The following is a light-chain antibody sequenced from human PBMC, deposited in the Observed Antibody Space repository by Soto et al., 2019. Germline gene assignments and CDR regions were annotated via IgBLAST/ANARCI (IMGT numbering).Light chain of an antibody. CDR3: QQYNSYSPLLT. CDR1: QRISSW. Sequence: DIQMTQSPSTLSATVGDRVTITCRASQRISSWLAWYQQKPGKAPKLLIYDASSLESGVPSRFSGSGSGTEFTLTISSLQPDGFATYYCQQYNSYSPLLTFGGGTNVDI. CDR2: DAS. J-gene: IGKJ4*01. V-gene: IGKV1-5*01.